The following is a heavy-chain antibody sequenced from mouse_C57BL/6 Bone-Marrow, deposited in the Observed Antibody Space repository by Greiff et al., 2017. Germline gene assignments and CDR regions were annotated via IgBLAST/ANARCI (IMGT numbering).Heavy chain of an antibody. CDR3: VRQKGGSFAY. J-gene: IGHJ3*01. CDR1: GFSFNTYA. Sequence: EVQLVESGGGLVQPKGSLKLSCAASGFSFNTYAMNWVRQAPGKGMEWVARISSKSNNYATYYADSVKDRFTISRDDSESMLYLQMNNLEAEDTAMCYSVRQKGGSFAYWGQGTLVTVSA. CDR2: ISSKSNNYAT. V-gene: IGHV10-1*01.